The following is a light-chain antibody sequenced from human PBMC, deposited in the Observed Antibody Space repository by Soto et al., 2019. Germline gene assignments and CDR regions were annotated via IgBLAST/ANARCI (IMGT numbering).Light chain of an antibody. CDR1: QSISSW. J-gene: IGKJ2*02. CDR2: HAS. CDR3: QQFNYYPCT. V-gene: IGKV1-5*01. Sequence: DIQMTQSPSPLSASVGDRVTITCRASQSISSWLAWYQQKPGKDPKVLTYHASSLETGVPSRFSGSGSGTDFTLTIDSLQPDDFATYFCQQFNYYPCTFGQGTKLEI.